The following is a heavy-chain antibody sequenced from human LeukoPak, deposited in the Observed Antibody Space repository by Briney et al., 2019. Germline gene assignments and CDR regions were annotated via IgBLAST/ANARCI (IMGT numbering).Heavy chain of an antibody. CDR2: IIPIFGRA. Sequence: GASVKVSCKASGGTFSSYAISWVRQAPGQGLEWMGGIIPIFGRANYAQKFQGRVTMTADESTSTAYMELSSLRSEDTAVYYRARGEGLGGAFDYWGQGTLVTVSS. J-gene: IGHJ4*02. CDR1: GGTFSSYA. V-gene: IGHV1-69*13. D-gene: IGHD1-26*01. CDR3: ARGEGLGGAFDY.